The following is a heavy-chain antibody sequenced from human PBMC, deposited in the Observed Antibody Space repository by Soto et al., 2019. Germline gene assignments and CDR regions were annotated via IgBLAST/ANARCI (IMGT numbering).Heavy chain of an antibody. V-gene: IGHV1-18*04. Sequence: QVQLLVQSGTEVKKPGASVKVSCQASGYTFTNFDISWVRQAPGQGLEWMGWVSGYNGNTNYAQKFRDRVTMTTDTSTSTAYMELRALRSDDTAVYYCARDEGSHGFDSWGQGTLVTVSS. D-gene: IGHD6-19*01. CDR3: ARDEGSHGFDS. CDR2: VSGYNGNT. CDR1: GYTFTNFD. J-gene: IGHJ4*02.